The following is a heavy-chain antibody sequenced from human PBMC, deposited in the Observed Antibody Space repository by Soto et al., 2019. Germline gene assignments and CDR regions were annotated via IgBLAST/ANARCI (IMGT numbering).Heavy chain of an antibody. D-gene: IGHD2-15*01. CDR2: MNPNSGNT. Sequence: ASVKVSCKASGYTFTSYDINWVRQATGQGLEWMGWMNPNSGNTGYAQKFQGRVTMTRNTSISTAYMELSSLRSEDTAVYYCARVLYYSYYTDFSCKATTVTVSS. V-gene: IGHV1-8*01. J-gene: IGHJ6*03. CDR3: ARVLYYSYYTDF. CDR1: GYTFTSYD.